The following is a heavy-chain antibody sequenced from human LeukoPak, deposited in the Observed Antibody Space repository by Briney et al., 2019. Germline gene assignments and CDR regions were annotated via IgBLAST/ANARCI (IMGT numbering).Heavy chain of an antibody. CDR2: ISGSGGST. Sequence: LSGGSLRLSCAASGFTFSSYAMSWVRQAPGKGLEWVSAISGSGGSTYYADSVKGRFTISRDNSKNTLYLQMNSLRAEDTAVYYCAKDHPATDAFDIWGQGTMVTVSS. CDR1: GFTFSSYA. CDR3: AKDHPATDAFDI. V-gene: IGHV3-23*01. J-gene: IGHJ3*02.